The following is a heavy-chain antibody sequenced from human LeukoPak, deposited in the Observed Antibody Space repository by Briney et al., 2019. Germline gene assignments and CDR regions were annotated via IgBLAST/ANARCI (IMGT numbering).Heavy chain of an antibody. CDR3: ARDAGNSGYGCDR. CDR1: GFIFSQYS. Sequence: GGSLRLSCAASGFIFSQYSTDWVRQAPGKGLEWVSHIRSSSETFYADSVKGRFTISRDNARNSLYLQMNNLRGEDTAIYYCARDAGNSGYGCDRWGQGTLVTVSS. V-gene: IGHV3-48*01. CDR2: IRSSSET. D-gene: IGHD5-12*01. J-gene: IGHJ5*02.